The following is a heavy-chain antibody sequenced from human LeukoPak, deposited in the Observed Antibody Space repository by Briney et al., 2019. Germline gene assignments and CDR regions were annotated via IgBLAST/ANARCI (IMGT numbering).Heavy chain of an antibody. CDR3: ARDLTTRPYNWFDP. Sequence: SETLSLTCTVSGGSISTYYWSWIRQPAGKGLQWIGLVDASGRTNYNPSLQSRVTMLVDTSKIQFSLKMSSVTAADRAVYYCARDLTTRPYNWFDPWGQGILVTVSS. J-gene: IGHJ5*02. CDR1: GGSISTYY. V-gene: IGHV4-4*07. D-gene: IGHD4/OR15-4a*01. CDR2: VDASGRT.